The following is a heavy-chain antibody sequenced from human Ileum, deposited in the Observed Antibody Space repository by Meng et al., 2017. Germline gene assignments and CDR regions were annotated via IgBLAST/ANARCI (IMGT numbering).Heavy chain of an antibody. CDR3: ASSAWYKFDD. D-gene: IGHD6-19*01. Sequence: GESLKISCAASGFTFSNYEMNWVRQAPGKGLEWVSHISARGDRIYNADSVKGRFSISRDNAKNSLDLQMNSLRAEDTAVYYCASSAWYKFDDWGQGTRVTGSS. J-gene: IGHJ5*02. CDR1: GFTFSNYE. V-gene: IGHV3-48*03. CDR2: ISARGDRI.